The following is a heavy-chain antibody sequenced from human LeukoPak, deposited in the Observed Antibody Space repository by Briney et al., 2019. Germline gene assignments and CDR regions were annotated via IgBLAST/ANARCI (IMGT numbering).Heavy chain of an antibody. CDR2: IYHSGST. V-gene: IGHV4-4*02. CDR1: GFTFSNYAM. D-gene: IGHD6-19*01. J-gene: IGHJ4*02. Sequence: GSLRLSCVASGFTFSNYAMSWVRQPPGKGLEWIGEIYHSGSTNYNPSLKSRVTISVDKSKNQFSLKLSSVTAADTAVYYCARGSSGWYRYWGQGTPVTVSS. CDR3: ARGSSGWYRY.